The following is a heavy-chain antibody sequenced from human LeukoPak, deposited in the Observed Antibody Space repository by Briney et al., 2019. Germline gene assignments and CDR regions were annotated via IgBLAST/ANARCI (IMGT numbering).Heavy chain of an antibody. J-gene: IGHJ4*02. D-gene: IGHD6-19*01. CDR3: AREGSGWYGGALDY. Sequence: PGGSLRLSCAASGFTVSSNYMSWVRQAPGKGLEWVSVIYSGGSTYYADSVKGRFTISRDNSKNTLYLQMNSLRAEDTAVYYCAREGSGWYGGALDYWGQGTLVTVSS. V-gene: IGHV3-53*01. CDR1: GFTVSSNY. CDR2: IYSGGST.